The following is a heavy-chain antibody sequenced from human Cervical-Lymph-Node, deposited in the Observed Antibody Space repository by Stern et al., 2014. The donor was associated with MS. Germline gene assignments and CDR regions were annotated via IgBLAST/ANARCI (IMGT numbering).Heavy chain of an antibody. CDR2: INTNTGNP. CDR3: ARDPHDYGDRFDY. D-gene: IGHD4-17*01. Sequence: VQLEESGSELKKPGASVKVSCKASGYSFTPFALNWVRHAPGQGLQWMGWINTNTGNPSYAQAFTGRFVFSLDTSVSTAYLQISSLKAEDTAVYYCARDPHDYGDRFDYWGQGTLVTVSS. J-gene: IGHJ4*02. V-gene: IGHV7-4-1*02. CDR1: GYSFTPFA.